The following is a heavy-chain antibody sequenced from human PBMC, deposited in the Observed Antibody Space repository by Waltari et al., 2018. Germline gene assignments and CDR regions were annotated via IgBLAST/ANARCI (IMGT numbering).Heavy chain of an antibody. D-gene: IGHD2-2*01. CDR1: GYTFTEYY. CDR2: ISPNSGDT. J-gene: IGHJ6*02. CDR3: ARGSRYCTSTTCPSSAFDV. V-gene: IGHV1-2*02. Sequence: QVQLVQSGAEVKKPGASVKVSCKASGYTFTEYYIHWVRQAPGQGLEWMGWISPNSGDTKFAQGFQGRVTMTRDTSISTAYMELSRLTSDDTAVYYCARGSRYCTSTTCPSSAFDVWGQGTTVTVSS.